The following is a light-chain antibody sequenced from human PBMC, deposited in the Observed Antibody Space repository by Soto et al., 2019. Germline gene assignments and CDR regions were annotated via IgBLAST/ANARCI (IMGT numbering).Light chain of an antibody. V-gene: IGKV1-39*01. CDR1: QSISSY. J-gene: IGKJ1*01. CDR3: QQSYSTPQP. Sequence: DIQMTQSPSSLSASVGDRVTITCRASQSISSYLNWYQQKPGKAPKLLIYAASSLQSGVPSRFSGSGSGTDFTLTIRSLQLEYFATYYCQQSYSTPQPFGQGTKV. CDR2: AAS.